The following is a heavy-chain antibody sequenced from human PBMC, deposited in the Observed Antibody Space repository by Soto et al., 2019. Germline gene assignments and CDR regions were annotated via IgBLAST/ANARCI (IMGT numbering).Heavy chain of an antibody. V-gene: IGHV3-23*01. D-gene: IGHD6-19*01. CDR3: AKAWSSDWYAHLDS. CDR2: IVASGTST. J-gene: IGHJ4*02. CDR1: GFTLSSYA. Sequence: GGSLRLSCAASGFTLSSYAMSWVRQTPGKGLEWVSTIVASGTSTYYADSVKGRFTISKDNSKNTLSLQMNSLRAEDTALYYCAKAWSSDWYAHLDSWGLGILVTVSS.